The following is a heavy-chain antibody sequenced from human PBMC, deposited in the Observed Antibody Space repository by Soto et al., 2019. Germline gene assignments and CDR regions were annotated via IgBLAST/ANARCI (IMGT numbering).Heavy chain of an antibody. D-gene: IGHD6-25*01. CDR1: GGSFSGYY. CDR3: ARGSRVKIPAASGRDYYYHGLDV. CDR2: INHRGST. J-gene: IGHJ6*02. Sequence: SETLSLTCAVYGGSFSGYYWSWIRQRPGKGLEWIGEINHRGSTNYNPSLKRRVTISVDTSKNQFSLKLNSVTAADTAVYYCARGSRVKIPAASGRDYYYHGLDVWGQGTAVT. V-gene: IGHV4-34*01.